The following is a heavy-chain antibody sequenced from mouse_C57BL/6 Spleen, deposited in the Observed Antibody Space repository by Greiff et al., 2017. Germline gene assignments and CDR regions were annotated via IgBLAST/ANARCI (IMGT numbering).Heavy chain of an antibody. CDR3: ARSTTVVSPWYFEV. CDR1: GFTFTDYY. V-gene: IGHV7-3*01. Sequence: EVKLVESGGGLVQPGGSLSLSCAASGFTFTDYYMSWVRQPPGKALEWLGFIRNKANGYTTEYSASVKGRFTISRDNSQSILYLQMNALRAEDSATYYCARSTTVVSPWYFEVWAQGPRSPSPQ. D-gene: IGHD1-1*02. J-gene: IGHJ1*03. CDR2: IRNKANGYTT.